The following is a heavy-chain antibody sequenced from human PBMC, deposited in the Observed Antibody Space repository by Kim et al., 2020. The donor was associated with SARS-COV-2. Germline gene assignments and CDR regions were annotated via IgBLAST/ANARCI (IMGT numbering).Heavy chain of an antibody. CDR1: GGSVSSGSYY. Sequence: SETLSLTCTVSGGSVSSGSYYWSWIRQPPGKGLEWIGYIYYSGSTNYNPSLKSRVTISVDTSKNQFSLKLSSVTAADTAVYYCARVITFGGVTMYYFDYWGQGTLVTVSS. CDR2: IYYSGST. V-gene: IGHV4-61*01. D-gene: IGHD3-16*01. J-gene: IGHJ4*02. CDR3: ARVITFGGVTMYYFDY.